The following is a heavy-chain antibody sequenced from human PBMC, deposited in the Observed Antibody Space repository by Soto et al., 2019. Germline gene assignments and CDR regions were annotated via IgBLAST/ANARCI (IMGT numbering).Heavy chain of an antibody. CDR3: ARDPQDQGDYVWYLDL. D-gene: IGHD4-17*01. CDR2: ISSRSNTV. J-gene: IGHJ2*01. V-gene: IGHV3-48*01. CDR1: GFTFSSCS. Sequence: EVQLVESGGGLVQPGGSLRLSCAASGFTFSSCSMNWVRQAPGKGLEWLSYISSRSNTVYYADSVKGRFTISRDNAKNSLYLQMNSLRAEDTAVYYCARDPQDQGDYVWYLDLWGRGTLVTVSS.